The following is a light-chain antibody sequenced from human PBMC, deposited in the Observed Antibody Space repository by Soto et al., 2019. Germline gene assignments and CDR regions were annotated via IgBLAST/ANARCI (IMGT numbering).Light chain of an antibody. V-gene: IGKV3-20*01. CDR2: GSS. Sequence: EVVLTQSPGTLSLSPGERATLSCRASQSVSNNYLAWYQQKPGQAPRLLIFGSSDRATGIPDRFSGSASRTAFTRTITRLEPEDFAVYYCQQYGSSPPYTFGQGTKLEIK. CDR3: QQYGSSPPYT. CDR1: QSVSNNY. J-gene: IGKJ2*01.